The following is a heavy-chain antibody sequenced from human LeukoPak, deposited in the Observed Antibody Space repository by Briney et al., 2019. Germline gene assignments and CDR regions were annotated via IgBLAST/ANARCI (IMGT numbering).Heavy chain of an antibody. D-gene: IGHD2-8*01. Sequence: PSETLSLTCIVSGGSISSTTYYWGWLRQPPGKGLEWIRSIYYSGSTCYNPSLKSRVTVSADTSKNQFSLKLTSVTAADTAVYYCARDRACSNGVCSYFDYWGEGTVVTVSS. V-gene: IGHV4-39*01. CDR2: IYYSGST. J-gene: IGHJ4*02. CDR1: GGSISSTTYY. CDR3: ARDRACSNGVCSYFDY.